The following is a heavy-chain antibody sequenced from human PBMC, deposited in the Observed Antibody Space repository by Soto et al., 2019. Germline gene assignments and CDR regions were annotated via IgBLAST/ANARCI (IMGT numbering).Heavy chain of an antibody. CDR3: ARRGYSGYDRVY. V-gene: IGHV4-39*01. J-gene: IGHJ4*02. CDR1: GGSISSSSYY. D-gene: IGHD5-12*01. Sequence: PSETLSLTCTVSGGSISSSSYYWGWIRQPPGKGLEWIGSIYYSGSTYYNPSLKSRVTISVDTSKNQFSLKLSSVTAADTAVYDCARRGYSGYDRVYRGQGTLDTVSS. CDR2: IYYSGST.